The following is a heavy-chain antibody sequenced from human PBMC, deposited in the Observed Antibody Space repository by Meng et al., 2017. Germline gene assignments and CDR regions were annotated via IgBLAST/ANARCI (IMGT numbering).Heavy chain of an antibody. D-gene: IGHD2-21*02. CDR3: AWSHLVTIVAFDY. CDR1: GGSFSGYY. Sequence: QWQLQQWGAGLLKPSETLSLTCAVYGGSFSGYYWSWIRQPPGKGLEWIGEINHSGSTNYNPSLKSRVTMSLDTSKNQFSLRLSSVTAADTAVYYCAWSHLVTIVAFDYWGQGTLVTVSS. J-gene: IGHJ4*02. CDR2: INHSGST. V-gene: IGHV4-34*01.